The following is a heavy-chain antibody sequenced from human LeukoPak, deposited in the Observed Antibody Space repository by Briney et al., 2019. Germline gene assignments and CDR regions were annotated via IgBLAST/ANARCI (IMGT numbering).Heavy chain of an antibody. CDR3: ARDLAAGDDPY. V-gene: IGHV1-69*13. Sequence: SVKFCCKASGGTFTSYAISCVRQAPGQWLELMGGIIPIFGTANYAQKFQGRVTITADESTSTAYMELSSLRSEDTAVYYCARDLAAGDDPYWGQGTLVTVSS. CDR2: IIPIFGTA. J-gene: IGHJ4*02. D-gene: IGHD6-13*01. CDR1: GGTFTSYA.